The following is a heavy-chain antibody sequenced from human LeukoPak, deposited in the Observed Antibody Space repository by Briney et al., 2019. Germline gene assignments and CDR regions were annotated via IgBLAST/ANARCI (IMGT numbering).Heavy chain of an antibody. CDR2: ISSDGGST. V-gene: IGHV3-64*02. CDR3: ARNYYDSSGPFGAFDI. Sequence: PGGSLRLSCAASGFTFSNYAMYWVRQAPGKGLEYVSAISSDGGSTYYADPVKGRFTISRDKSKSTLYPQMGSLRAEDMAVYYCARNYYDSSGPFGAFDIWGQGTTVTVSS. J-gene: IGHJ3*02. D-gene: IGHD3-22*01. CDR1: GFTFSNYA.